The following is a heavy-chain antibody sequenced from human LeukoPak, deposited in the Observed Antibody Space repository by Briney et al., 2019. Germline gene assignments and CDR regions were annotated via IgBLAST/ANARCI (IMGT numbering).Heavy chain of an antibody. CDR3: AISLTSTYTFDI. CDR2: TRNKANSYTT. V-gene: IGHV3-72*01. Sequence: PGGSLRLSCAASGFSFSDHYMDWVRQAPGKGLEWVGRTRNKANSYTTEYAASVKGRFTISRDDSKSSLYLQINSLKTEDTAVYYCAISLTSTYTFDIWGQGTMVTVSS. D-gene: IGHD3-9*01. CDR1: GFSFSDHY. J-gene: IGHJ3*02.